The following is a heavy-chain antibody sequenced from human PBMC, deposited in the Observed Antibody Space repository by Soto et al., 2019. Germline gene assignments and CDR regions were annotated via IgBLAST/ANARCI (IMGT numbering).Heavy chain of an antibody. Sequence: KGVEYKFADHWIVRVSQKPGKGLEWMGIIYPGDSDTRYSPSFQGQVTISADKSISTAYLQWSSLKASDTAMYYCARLVKANEEAFDFW. CDR1: EYKFADHW. D-gene: IGHD1-1*01. CDR2: IYPGDSDT. V-gene: IGHV5-51*01. J-gene: IGHJ3*01. CDR3: ARLVKANEEAFDF.